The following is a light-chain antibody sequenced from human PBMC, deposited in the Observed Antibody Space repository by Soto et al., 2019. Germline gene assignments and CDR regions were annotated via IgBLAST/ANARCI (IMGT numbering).Light chain of an antibody. CDR1: QSVSSN. CDR2: GAS. J-gene: IGKJ2*01. CDR3: QQYINWPPKT. Sequence: EIVMTQSPATLSVSPGERATLSCRASQSVSSNLAWYQQKPGQAPRLLIYGASTRATRIPARFSGSGSGTEFTLTISSLQSEDFAVYYCQQYINWPPKTFGQGTKLEIK. V-gene: IGKV3-15*01.